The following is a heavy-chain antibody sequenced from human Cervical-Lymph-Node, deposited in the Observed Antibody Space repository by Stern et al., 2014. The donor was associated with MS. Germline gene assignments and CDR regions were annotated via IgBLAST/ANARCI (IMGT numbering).Heavy chain of an antibody. CDR2: IYSGGST. J-gene: IGHJ4*02. CDR1: GFTVSSNY. D-gene: IGHD6-13*01. V-gene: IGHV3-53*01. Sequence: VQLVESGGGLIQPGGSLRLSCAASGFTVSSNYMSWVRQAPGKGLEWVSVIYSGGSTYYADSVKGRFTISRDNSKNTLYLQMNSLRAEDTAVYYCARSGKQQLVSIDYWGQGTLVTVSS. CDR3: ARSGKQQLVSIDY.